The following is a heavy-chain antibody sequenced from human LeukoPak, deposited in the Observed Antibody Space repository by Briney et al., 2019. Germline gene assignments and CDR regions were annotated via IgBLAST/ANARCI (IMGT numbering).Heavy chain of an antibody. Sequence: PGGSLRLSCAASGFTFSSYSMNWVRQAPGKGLEWVSYISSSSSTIYYADSVKGRFTISRDNAKNSLYLQMNSLRAEDTAVYYCARMDSTGGNLKIDYWGQGTLVTVSS. D-gene: IGHD1-14*01. J-gene: IGHJ4*02. CDR2: ISSSSSTI. CDR3: ARMDSTGGNLKIDY. V-gene: IGHV3-48*01. CDR1: GFTFSSYS.